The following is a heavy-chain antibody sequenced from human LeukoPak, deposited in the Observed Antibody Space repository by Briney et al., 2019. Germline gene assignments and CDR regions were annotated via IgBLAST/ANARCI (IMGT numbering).Heavy chain of an antibody. V-gene: IGHV1-8*03. CDR2: MNPNSGNT. CDR3: ARIVDTAMVDAFDI. CDR1: GHTFTSYD. D-gene: IGHD5-18*01. J-gene: IGHJ3*02. Sequence: GASVKVSCKASGHTFTSYDINWVRQATGQGLEWMGWMNPNSGNTGYAQKFQGRVTITRNTSISTAYMELSSLRSEDTAVYYCARIVDTAMVDAFDIWGQGTMVTVSS.